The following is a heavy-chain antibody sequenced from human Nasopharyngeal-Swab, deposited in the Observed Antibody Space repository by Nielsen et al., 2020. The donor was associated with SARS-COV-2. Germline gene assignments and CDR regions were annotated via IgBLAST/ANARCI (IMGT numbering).Heavy chain of an antibody. CDR3: AKGVVAATLFGMDV. D-gene: IGHD2-15*01. V-gene: IGHV3-9*01. Sequence: SLKISCTASRFTLSRYWIHWVRQAPGKGLEWVSGISWNSGSIGYADSVKGRFTISRDNAKNSLYLQMNSLRAEDTALYYCAKGVVAATLFGMDVWGQGTTVTVSS. J-gene: IGHJ6*02. CDR2: ISWNSGSI. CDR1: RFTLSRYW.